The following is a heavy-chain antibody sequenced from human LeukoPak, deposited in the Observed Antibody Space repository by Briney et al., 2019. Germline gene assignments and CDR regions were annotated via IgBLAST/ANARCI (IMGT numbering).Heavy chain of an antibody. Sequence: GASVKVSCKASGYTFTGYYMHWVRQAPGQGLEWMGWINPNSGGTNYAQKFQGRVTMTRDTSISTAYMELSRLRSDDTAVYYCAALLDRGLPAAIAPFDYWGQGTLVTVSS. D-gene: IGHD2-2*01. J-gene: IGHJ4*02. V-gene: IGHV1-2*02. CDR3: AALLDRGLPAAIAPFDY. CDR1: GYTFTGYY. CDR2: INPNSGGT.